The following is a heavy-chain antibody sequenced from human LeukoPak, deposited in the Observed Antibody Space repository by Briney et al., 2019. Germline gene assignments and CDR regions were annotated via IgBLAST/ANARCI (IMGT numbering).Heavy chain of an antibody. D-gene: IGHD3-22*01. CDR1: GFTFSSYA. J-gene: IGHJ4*02. CDR3: AKDVFRDYDSSGYYGPRSGSEEFDY. CDR2: ISGSGGNT. Sequence: GGSLRLSCAASGFTFSSYAMSWVRQAPGKGLEWVSAISGSGGNTYYADSVKGRFTISRDNSKNTLYLQMNSLRAEDTAVYYCAKDVFRDYDSSGYYGPRSGSEEFDYWGQGTLVTVSS. V-gene: IGHV3-23*01.